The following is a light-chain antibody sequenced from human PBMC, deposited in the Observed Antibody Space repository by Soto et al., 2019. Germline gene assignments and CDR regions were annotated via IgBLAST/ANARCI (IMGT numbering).Light chain of an antibody. Sequence: DIQMTQSPSSLSASVGDRVTITCQASQDIRNFLNWYQQKPGKAPKLLIYDASNLETGDPSRFSGSGSGTDFTFTISGLQPEGVATYYCQQYHSRLTFGGGTKVEIE. V-gene: IGKV1-33*01. CDR1: QDIRNF. CDR2: DAS. J-gene: IGKJ4*01. CDR3: QQYHSRLT.